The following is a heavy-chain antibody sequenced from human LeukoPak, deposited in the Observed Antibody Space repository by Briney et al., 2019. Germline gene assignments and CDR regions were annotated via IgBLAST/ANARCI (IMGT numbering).Heavy chain of an antibody. J-gene: IGHJ4*02. Sequence: SETLSLTCTVSGGSISSGDYYWSWIRQPPGKGLEWIGYIYYSGSTYYNPSLKSRVTISVDTSKNQFSLKLSSVTAADTAVYYCARGVRFLEWLSSATSYYFDYWGQGTLVTVSS. CDR1: GGSISSGDYY. CDR3: ARGVRFLEWLSSATSYYFDY. D-gene: IGHD3-3*01. CDR2: IYYSGST. V-gene: IGHV4-30-4*01.